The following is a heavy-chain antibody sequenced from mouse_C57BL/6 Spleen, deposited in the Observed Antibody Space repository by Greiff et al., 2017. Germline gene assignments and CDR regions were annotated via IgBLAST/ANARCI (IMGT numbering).Heavy chain of an antibody. CDR1: GYTFTSYW. V-gene: IGHV1-59*01. J-gene: IGHJ1*03. Sequence: QVQLKQPGAELVRPGTSVKLSCKASGYTFTSYWMHWVKQRPGQGLEWIGVIAPSDSYTNYNQKFKGKATLTVDTSSSTAYMQLSSLTSEDAAVYYCAGSDLRRYFDVWGTGTTVTVSS. CDR3: AGSDLRRYFDV. CDR2: IAPSDSYT.